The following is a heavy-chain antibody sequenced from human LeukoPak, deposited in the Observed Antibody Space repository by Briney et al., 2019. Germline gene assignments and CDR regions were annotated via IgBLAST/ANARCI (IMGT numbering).Heavy chain of an antibody. CDR3: ARLTRRNYDILTGLGWKIFDY. V-gene: IGHV4-34*01. CDR1: GGSFSGYY. CDR2: INHSGST. J-gene: IGHJ4*02. D-gene: IGHD3-9*01. Sequence: SETLSLTCAVYGGSFSGYYWSWIRQPPGKGREWIGEINHSGSTNYNPSLKSRVTISVDTSKNQFSLKLSSVTAEDTAVYYCARLTRRNYDILTGLGWKIFDYWGQGTLVTVSS.